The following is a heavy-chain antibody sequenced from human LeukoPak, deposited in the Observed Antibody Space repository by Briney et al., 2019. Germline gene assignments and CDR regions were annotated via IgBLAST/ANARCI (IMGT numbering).Heavy chain of an antibody. CDR1: GGTFSSYA. Sequence: SVKVSCKASGGTFSSYAISWVRQAPGQGLEWMGGIIPIFGTANYAQKFQGRVTITADESTSTAYMELSSLRSEDTAVYYCARGVSDFWSGYYPYYFDYWAREPWSPSPQ. CDR2: IIPIFGTA. V-gene: IGHV1-69*01. CDR3: ARGVSDFWSGYYPYYFDY. D-gene: IGHD3-3*01. J-gene: IGHJ4*02.